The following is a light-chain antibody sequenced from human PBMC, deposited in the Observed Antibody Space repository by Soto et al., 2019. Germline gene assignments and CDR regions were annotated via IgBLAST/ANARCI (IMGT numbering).Light chain of an antibody. Sequence: QSALSQPSCGCVCPWQSIRISCTDTSSDVGGYNSVSWYRQDPGKAPKLMIYDVTNRSSGVSNRFSGSKSGNTASLTISGLQAHDEADYFCSSSTSIGSLVFGTGPKVTVL. J-gene: IGLJ1*01. V-gene: IGLV2-14*01. CDR2: DVT. CDR3: SSSTSIGSLV. CDR1: SSDVGGYNS.